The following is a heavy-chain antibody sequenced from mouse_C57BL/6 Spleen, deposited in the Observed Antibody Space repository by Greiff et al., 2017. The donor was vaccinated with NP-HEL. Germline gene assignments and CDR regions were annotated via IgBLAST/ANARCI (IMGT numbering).Heavy chain of an antibody. V-gene: IGHV2-5*01. CDR3: AKSRGHYDSSCGYAMDY. CDR1: GFTLTSYG. Sequence: QVQLQQSGPGLVQPSPLIALPRTFSGFTLTSYGVHWVRQSPGKGLEWLGVIWRGGSTSDNAAFMSRRSITKDNSKSQVFFKMNSLQADDTAIYSCAKSRGHYDSSCGYAMDYWGQGTSVTVSS. J-gene: IGHJ4*01. D-gene: IGHD1-1*01. CDR2: IWRGGST.